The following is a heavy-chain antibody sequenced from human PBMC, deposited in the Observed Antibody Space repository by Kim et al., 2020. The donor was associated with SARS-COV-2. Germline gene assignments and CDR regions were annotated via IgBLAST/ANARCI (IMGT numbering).Heavy chain of an antibody. D-gene: IGHD3-10*01. CDR3: AKGGTLVRGVIIQSQYYYYGMDV. CDR2: ISGSGGST. Sequence: GGSLRLSCAASGFTFSSYAISWVRQAPGKGLEWVSAISGSGGSTYYADSVKGRFTISRDNSKNTLYLQMNSLRAEDTAVYYCAKGGTLVRGVIIQSQYYYYGMDVWGQGTTVTVSS. J-gene: IGHJ6*02. V-gene: IGHV3-23*01. CDR1: GFTFSSYA.